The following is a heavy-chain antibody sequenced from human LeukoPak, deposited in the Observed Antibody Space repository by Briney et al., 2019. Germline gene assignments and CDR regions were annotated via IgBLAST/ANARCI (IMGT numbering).Heavy chain of an antibody. V-gene: IGHV3-9*01. Sequence: SLRLSCAVSGFTFDDYTMHWVRQAPGKGLEWVSGISWNSGSIGYADSVKGRFTISRDNAKNSLYLQMNSLRAEDTALYYCAKDRAMVLGVIHDYWGQGTLVTVSS. CDR1: GFTFDDYT. CDR3: AKDRAMVLGVIHDY. D-gene: IGHD3-10*01. J-gene: IGHJ4*02. CDR2: ISWNSGSI.